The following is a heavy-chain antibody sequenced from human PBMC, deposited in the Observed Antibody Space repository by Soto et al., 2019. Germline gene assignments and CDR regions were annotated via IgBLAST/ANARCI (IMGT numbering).Heavy chain of an antibody. CDR1: GFTFSSYA. D-gene: IGHD6-13*01. V-gene: IGHV3-33*01. CDR3: ASAGSRSSWYSGLMDY. J-gene: IGHJ4*02. Sequence: PGGSMRLSCAASGFTFSSYAMHWVRQAPGKGREWVAGIWYDGSNTYYADSVKGRFTIARDNSKNTRYLQTKSMRVEDTAVYYCASAGSRSSWYSGLMDYWGQGTLVTVSS. CDR2: IWYDGSNT.